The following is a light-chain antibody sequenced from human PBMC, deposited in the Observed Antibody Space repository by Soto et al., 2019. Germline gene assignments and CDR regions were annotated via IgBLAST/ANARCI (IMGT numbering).Light chain of an antibody. CDR2: QVT. J-gene: IGLJ1*01. Sequence: QSVLTQPASVSGSPGQSITVSCTGTSSDVGSYNRVSWYQQQPGKAPKLMIYQVTNRPSGVSNRFSGSRSGNTASLTISGLQAEDEADYYCSSYTDSSNYVFGTGTKV. CDR1: SSDVGSYNR. V-gene: IGLV2-14*01. CDR3: SSYTDSSNYV.